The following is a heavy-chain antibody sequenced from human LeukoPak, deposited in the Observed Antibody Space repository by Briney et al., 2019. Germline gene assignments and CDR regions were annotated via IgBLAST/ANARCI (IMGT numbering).Heavy chain of an antibody. Sequence: SVKVSCKASGGTFSSYAISWVRQAPGQGLEWMGGIISIFGTANYAQKFQGRVTITADKSTSTAYMELSSLRSEDTAVYYCARDFKMGFDYWGQGTLVTVSS. J-gene: IGHJ4*02. CDR1: GGTFSSYA. D-gene: IGHD2-8*01. CDR3: ARDFKMGFDY. V-gene: IGHV1-69*06. CDR2: IISIFGTA.